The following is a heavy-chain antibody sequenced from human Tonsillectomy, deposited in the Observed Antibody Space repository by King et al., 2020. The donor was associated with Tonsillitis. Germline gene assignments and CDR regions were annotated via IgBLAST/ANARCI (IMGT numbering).Heavy chain of an antibody. CDR2: IYYSGST. CDR1: GGSINSYY. D-gene: IGHD6-19*01. V-gene: IGHV4-59*01. CDR3: ARVPPVAGNKYFFDY. J-gene: IGHJ4*02. Sequence: VQLQESGPGLVKPSETLSLTCTVSGGSINSYYWGWIRQPPGKGLEWIGYIYYSGSTNYKPSLKSRVTISVDTSKDQFSLKLSSVTAADTAVYYCARVPPVAGNKYFFDYWGQGTLVTVSS.